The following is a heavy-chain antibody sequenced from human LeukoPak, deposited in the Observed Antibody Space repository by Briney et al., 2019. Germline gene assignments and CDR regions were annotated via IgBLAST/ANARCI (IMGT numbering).Heavy chain of an antibody. Sequence: PSETLSLTCTVSGGSISSYYWSWIRQPPGKGLEWIGYIYYSGSTKYNPSLKSRVTISVDTSKNQFSLKLSSVTAADTAVYYCARDLGELLFGGFDYWGQGTLVTVSS. CDR1: GGSISSYY. V-gene: IGHV4-59*01. D-gene: IGHD3-10*01. J-gene: IGHJ4*02. CDR2: IYYSGST. CDR3: ARDLGELLFGGFDY.